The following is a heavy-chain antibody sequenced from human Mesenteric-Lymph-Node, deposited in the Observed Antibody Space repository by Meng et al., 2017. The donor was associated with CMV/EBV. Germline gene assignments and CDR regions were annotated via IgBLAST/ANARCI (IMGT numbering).Heavy chain of an antibody. V-gene: IGHV2-5*01. CDR1: GFSRSTGGVG. Sequence: GFSRSTGGVGVGWIRQPPGKALEWLALIYWNDDKRYSPSLKSRLTITKDTSKNQVVLTMTNMDPVDTATYYCAHSDSSGYYYVLDYWGQGTLVTVSS. CDR3: AHSDSSGYYYVLDY. J-gene: IGHJ4*02. D-gene: IGHD3-22*01. CDR2: IYWNDDK.